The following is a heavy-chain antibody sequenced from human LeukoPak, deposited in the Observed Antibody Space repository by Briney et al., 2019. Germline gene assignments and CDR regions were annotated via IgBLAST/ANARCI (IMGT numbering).Heavy chain of an antibody. CDR2: VYYSGTT. Sequence: KPAETLSLTCAVSGGSISSRYGYWGWIRQPPGKGLEWIGSVYYSGTTYYNPSLKSRVIISVDTSKRQFSLRLSSVTAADTAVYYCANLGSTNGAIGDWGQGTRVIVSS. V-gene: IGHV4-39*01. CDR1: GGSISSRYGY. CDR3: ANLGSTNGAIGD. D-gene: IGHD2-8*01. J-gene: IGHJ4*02.